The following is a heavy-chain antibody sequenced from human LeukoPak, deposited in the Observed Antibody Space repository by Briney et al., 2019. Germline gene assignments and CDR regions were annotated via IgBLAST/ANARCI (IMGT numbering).Heavy chain of an antibody. V-gene: IGHV3-15*01. Sequence: GGSLRLSCAASGFTFTTYTMNWVRQAPGKGLEWVGRIKSKTDGGTTDYAAPVKGRFTISRDDSKNTLYLQMNSLKTEDTAVYYRTTRIMITFGGVIVLWGQGTLVTVSS. CDR2: IKSKTDGGTT. CDR1: GFTFTTYT. D-gene: IGHD3-16*02. J-gene: IGHJ4*02. CDR3: TTRIMITFGGVIVL.